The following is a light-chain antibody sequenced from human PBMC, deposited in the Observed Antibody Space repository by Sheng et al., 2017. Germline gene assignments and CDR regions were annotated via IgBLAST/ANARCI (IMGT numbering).Light chain of an antibody. V-gene: IGLV3-1*01. CDR3: QAWANLAVV. CDR2: QDI. J-gene: IGLJ1*01. Sequence: SYELTQPPSMSVSPGQTVNITCSGERLRQKYATWYQQKPGHSPVLLIYQDIKRPSVIPERFSGSTSGDTATLTISGAQPVDEADYYCQAWANLAVVFGSGTKVSVL. CDR1: RLRQKY.